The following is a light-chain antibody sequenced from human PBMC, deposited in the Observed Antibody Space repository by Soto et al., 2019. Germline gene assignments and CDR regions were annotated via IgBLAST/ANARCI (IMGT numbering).Light chain of an antibody. CDR1: SSDVGGYNY. CDR3: SSYTSSSPRV. J-gene: IGLJ2*01. V-gene: IGLV2-14*01. CDR2: EVS. Sequence: QSVLTQPASVSGSPGQSITISCTGTSSDVGGYNYVSWYQQHPGKAPKLMIYEVSNRPSGVSNRLSGSKSGNTASLTISGLQAEDDADYYCSSYTSSSPRVFGGGTKRTVL.